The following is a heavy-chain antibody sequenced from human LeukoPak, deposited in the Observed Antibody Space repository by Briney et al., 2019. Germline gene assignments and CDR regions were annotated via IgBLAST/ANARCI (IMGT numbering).Heavy chain of an antibody. Sequence: ASVKVSCKASGYTFTGYYMHWVRQATGQGLEWMGWMNPNSGNTGYAQKFQGRVTITRNTSISTAYMELSSLRSEDTAVYYCARAVDTAMGIDYWGQGTLVTVSS. CDR1: GYTFTGYY. V-gene: IGHV1-8*03. CDR2: MNPNSGNT. D-gene: IGHD5-18*01. CDR3: ARAVDTAMGIDY. J-gene: IGHJ4*02.